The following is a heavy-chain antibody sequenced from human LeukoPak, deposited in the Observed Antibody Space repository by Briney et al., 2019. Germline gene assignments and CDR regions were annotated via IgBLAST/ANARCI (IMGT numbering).Heavy chain of an antibody. CDR3: ARVVSGWYSYPKVIDY. Sequence: GGSLRLSCAASGFTFSDYYMSWIRQAPGKGLEWVSYISSSGSTIYYADSVKGRFTISRDNAKNSLYLQMNSLRAEDTAVYYCARVVSGWYSYPKVIDYWGQGTLVTVSS. CDR1: GFTFSDYY. CDR2: ISSSGSTI. V-gene: IGHV3-11*01. J-gene: IGHJ4*02. D-gene: IGHD6-19*01.